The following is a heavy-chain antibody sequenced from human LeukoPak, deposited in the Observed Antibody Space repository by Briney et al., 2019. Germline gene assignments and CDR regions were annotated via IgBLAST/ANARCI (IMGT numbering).Heavy chain of an antibody. V-gene: IGHV4-39*07. CDR3: ARGPGRRYFDY. D-gene: IGHD1-14*01. J-gene: IGHJ4*02. Sequence: SETLSLTCTVSGGSISSSSYYWGWIRQPPGKGLEWIGSIYYSGSTNHNPSLKSRVTISVDTSKNQFSLNLSSVTAADTAVYYCARGPGRRYFDYWGQGTLVTVSS. CDR2: IYYSGST. CDR1: GGSISSSSYY.